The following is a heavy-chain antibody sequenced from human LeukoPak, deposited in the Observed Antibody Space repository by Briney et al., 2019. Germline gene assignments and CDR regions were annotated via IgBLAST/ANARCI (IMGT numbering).Heavy chain of an antibody. CDR1: GSTFSSYA. Sequence: GRSLRLSCAASGSTFSSYAMHWVRQAPGKGLEWVAVISYDGSNKYYADSVKGRFTISRDNSKNTLYLQMNSLRAEDTAVYYCARDLWRGDIVVVPAATVDYWGQGTLVTVSS. CDR3: ARDLWRGDIVVVPAATVDY. V-gene: IGHV3-30-3*01. D-gene: IGHD2-2*01. J-gene: IGHJ4*02. CDR2: ISYDGSNK.